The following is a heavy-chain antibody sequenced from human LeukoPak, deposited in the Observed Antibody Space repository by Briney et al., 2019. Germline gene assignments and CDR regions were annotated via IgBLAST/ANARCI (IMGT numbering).Heavy chain of an antibody. V-gene: IGHV4-34*01. J-gene: IGHJ4*02. CDR2: INHSGST. CDR3: GRGNRGPRLRLGY. Sequence: SETLSLTCAVYGGSFSGYYWSWIRQPPGKWLEWIGEINHSGSTNYNPSLKSRVTISVDTSKNQFSLKLSSLTAGAPAVYSLGRGNRGPRLRLGYWGQGTLVTVSS. CDR1: GGSFSGYY. D-gene: IGHD6-19*01.